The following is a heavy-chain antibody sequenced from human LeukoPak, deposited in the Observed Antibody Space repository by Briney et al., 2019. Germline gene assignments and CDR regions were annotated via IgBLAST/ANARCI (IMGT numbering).Heavy chain of an antibody. Sequence: ASVKVSCKASGYTFTAYYIHWVRQAPGQGLECLGRINPNSGGTNYAQKFQGRVTMTRDTSISTAYMELSRLGSDDTAVYYCARGLYGDQNWFDPWGQGTLVTVSS. V-gene: IGHV1-2*06. J-gene: IGHJ5*02. CDR1: GYTFTAYY. CDR3: ARGLYGDQNWFDP. CDR2: INPNSGGT. D-gene: IGHD4-17*01.